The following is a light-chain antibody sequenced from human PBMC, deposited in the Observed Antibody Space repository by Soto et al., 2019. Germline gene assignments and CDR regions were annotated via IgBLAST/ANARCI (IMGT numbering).Light chain of an antibody. CDR1: QSISSW. CDR3: QQYNSYWT. V-gene: IGKV1-5*01. CDR2: DAS. J-gene: IGKJ1*01. Sequence: DIPMTQSPSTLPASVGDRVTITCRASQSISSWLAWYQQKPGKAPKLLIYDASSLESGVPSRFSGSGSGTEFTLPISSLQPDDFATYYCQQYNSYWTFGQGTKVEIK.